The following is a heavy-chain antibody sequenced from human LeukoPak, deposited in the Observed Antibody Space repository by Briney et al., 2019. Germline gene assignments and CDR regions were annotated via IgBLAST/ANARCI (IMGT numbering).Heavy chain of an antibody. Sequence: ASVKVSCKASGYAFTSYGISWVRQAPGQGLEWMGWISAYNGNTNYAQKLQGRVTMTTDTSTSTAYMELRSLRSDDTAVYYCASLRKDGYNTYYYYYGMDVWGQGTTVTVSS. CDR3: ASLRKDGYNTYYYYYGMDV. CDR1: GYAFTSYG. D-gene: IGHD5-24*01. CDR2: ISAYNGNT. J-gene: IGHJ6*02. V-gene: IGHV1-18*01.